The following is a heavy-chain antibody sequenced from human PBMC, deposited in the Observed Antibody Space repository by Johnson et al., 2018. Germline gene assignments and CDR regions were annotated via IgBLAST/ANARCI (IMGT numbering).Heavy chain of an antibody. CDR2: ISYDGSNK. D-gene: IGHD3-3*01. Sequence: QLVQSGGGVVQPGRSLRLSCAASGFTFSSYGMHWVRQAPGKGLEWVAVISYDGSNKYYADSVKGRFTISRDNSKNTLYLQMNSLRAEDTAVYYCAKDHAGNDCWSGYYPFSWYYYYYMDVWGKGTTVTVSS. CDR3: AKDHAGNDCWSGYYPFSWYYYYYMDV. CDR1: GFTFSSYG. J-gene: IGHJ6*03. V-gene: IGHV3-30*18.